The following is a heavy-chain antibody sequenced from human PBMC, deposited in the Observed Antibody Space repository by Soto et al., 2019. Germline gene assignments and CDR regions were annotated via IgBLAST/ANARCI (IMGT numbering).Heavy chain of an antibody. V-gene: IGHV3-30*18. D-gene: IGHD6-19*01. J-gene: IGHJ6*02. CDR2: ITNDGRNT. CDR3: VKDGSSGWPYFYDMDV. Sequence: GGSLRLSCAASGFTFSSYGMQWVRQAPGKGLVWVAVITNDGRNTNYADAVKGRFTISRDNSKNTLYLQMSSLRAEDTAVYYCVKDGSSGWPYFYDMDVWGQGTTVTVSS. CDR1: GFTFSSYG.